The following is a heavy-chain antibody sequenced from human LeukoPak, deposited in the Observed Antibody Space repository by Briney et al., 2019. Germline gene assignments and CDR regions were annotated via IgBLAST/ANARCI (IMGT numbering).Heavy chain of an antibody. Sequence: EASVKVSFKASGGTFSSYAISWVRQAPGQGLEWMGGIIPIFGTANYAQKFQGRVTITADESTSTAYMELSSLRSEDTAFYYCARVGDYSPRGWFDPWGQGTLVTVSS. CDR3: ARVGDYSPRGWFDP. J-gene: IGHJ5*02. CDR1: GGTFSSYA. D-gene: IGHD4-11*01. V-gene: IGHV1-69*13. CDR2: IIPIFGTA.